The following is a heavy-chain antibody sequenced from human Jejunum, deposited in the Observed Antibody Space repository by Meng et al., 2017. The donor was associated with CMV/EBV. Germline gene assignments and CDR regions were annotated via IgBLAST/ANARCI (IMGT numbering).Heavy chain of an antibody. Sequence: GSVSSGSYYWNWFRQPPGKGLDWLGYIYYSGSTTYNPSLKSRVTISIDTSKNQFSLKLSSVTAADTAVYYCARRGDFLSKNALDIWGQGTMVTVSS. J-gene: IGHJ3*02. V-gene: IGHV4-61*07. CDR2: IYYSGST. D-gene: IGHD3-3*01. CDR1: GSVSSGSYY. CDR3: ARRGDFLSKNALDI.